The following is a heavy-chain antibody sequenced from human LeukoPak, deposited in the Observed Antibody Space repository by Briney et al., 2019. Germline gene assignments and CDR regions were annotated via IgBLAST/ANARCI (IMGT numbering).Heavy chain of an antibody. CDR3: ARSTDY. J-gene: IGHJ4*02. D-gene: IGHD4-11*01. Sequence: GGSLRLSCVASGFTVSSNYMSWVRQAPGKGLEWVSVIYSGGSTNYADSVKGRFTISRDNSKNTLYLQMNSLRAEDTAVYYCARSTDYWVQGTLVTVSS. CDR2: IYSGGST. V-gene: IGHV3-53*01. CDR1: GFTVSSNY.